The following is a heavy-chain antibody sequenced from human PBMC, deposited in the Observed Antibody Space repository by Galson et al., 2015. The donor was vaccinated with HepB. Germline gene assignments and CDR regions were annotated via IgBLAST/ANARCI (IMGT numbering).Heavy chain of an antibody. CDR3: ARDQNSGRYCSGGSCYLPWFDP. D-gene: IGHD2-15*01. J-gene: IGHJ5*02. CDR1: GYTFTGYY. V-gene: IGHV1-2*02. Sequence: SVKVSCKASGYTFTGYYMHWVRQAPGQELEWMGWINPNSGGTNYAQKFQGRVTMTRDTSISTAYMELSRLRSDDTAVYYCARDQNSGRYCSGGSCYLPWFDPWGQGTLVTVSS. CDR2: INPNSGGT.